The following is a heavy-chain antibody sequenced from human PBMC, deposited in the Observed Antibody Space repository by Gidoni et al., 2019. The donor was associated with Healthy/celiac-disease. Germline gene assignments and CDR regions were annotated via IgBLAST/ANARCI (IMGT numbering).Heavy chain of an antibody. J-gene: IGHJ3*02. CDR1: GGSISSYY. D-gene: IGHD6-19*01. V-gene: IGHV4-59*01. CDR2: IYYSGST. CDR3: AREGSIAVAAQHAFDI. Sequence: QVQLQESGPGLVKPSETLSLTCTVSGGSISSYYWSWIRQPPGKGLEWIGYIYYSGSTNYNPSLKSRVTISVDTSKNQFSLKLSSVTAADTAVYYCAREGSIAVAAQHAFDIWGQGTMVTVSS.